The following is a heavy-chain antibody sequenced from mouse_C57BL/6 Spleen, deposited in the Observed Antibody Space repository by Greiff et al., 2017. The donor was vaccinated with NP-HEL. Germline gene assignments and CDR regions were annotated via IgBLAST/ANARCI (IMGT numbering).Heavy chain of an antibody. V-gene: IGHV5-9-1*02. J-gene: IGHJ3*01. CDR2: ISSGGDYI. Sequence: EVNVVESGEGLVKPGGSLKLSCAASGFTFSSYAMSWVRQTPEKRLEWVAYISSGGDYIYYADTVKGRFTISRDNARNPLYLQMSRLKSEDTAMYYCTRDGDDYDEGAWFAYWGQGTLVTVSA. CDR1: GFTFSSYA. D-gene: IGHD2-4*01. CDR3: TRDGDDYDEGAWFAY.